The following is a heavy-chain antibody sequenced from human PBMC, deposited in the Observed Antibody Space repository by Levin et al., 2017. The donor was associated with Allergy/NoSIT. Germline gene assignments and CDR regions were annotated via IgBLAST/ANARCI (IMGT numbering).Heavy chain of an antibody. Sequence: PGGSLRLSCTASGFTFGDYAMSWFRQAPGKGLEWVGFIRSKAYGGTTEYAASVKGRFTISRDDSKSIAYLQMNSLKTEDTAVYYCTRAYSSSPNVRLPIYYYDYGMDVWGQGTTVTVSS. CDR3: TRAYSSSPNVRLPIYYYDYGMDV. CDR2: IRSKAYGGTT. CDR1: GFTFGDYA. D-gene: IGHD6-6*01. J-gene: IGHJ6*02. V-gene: IGHV3-49*03.